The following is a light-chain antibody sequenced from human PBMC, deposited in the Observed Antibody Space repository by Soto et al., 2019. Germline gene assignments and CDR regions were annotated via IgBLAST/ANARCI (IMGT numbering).Light chain of an antibody. J-gene: IGKJ4*01. V-gene: IGKV3-11*01. Sequence: EIVLTQSPATLSLSPGDTAPLSCRASQSVTSSLAWVQQKPGQAPRLLIYDVSRRATAIPARFSGSGSGTDFTLTNSSLETEDFAVYYYQQRTPWPTFGGGTTVEIK. CDR2: DVS. CDR3: QQRTPWPT. CDR1: QSVTSS.